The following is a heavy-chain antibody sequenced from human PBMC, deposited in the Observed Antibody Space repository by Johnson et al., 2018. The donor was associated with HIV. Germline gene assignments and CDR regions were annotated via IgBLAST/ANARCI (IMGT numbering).Heavy chain of an antibody. J-gene: IGHJ3*02. Sequence: WVSGISWNGGRTVYAASVKGRFTISRDNTKNSLYLQMNSLRGEDTALYYCARDVKYYDTSGYHSAAFDIWGQGTLVIVSS. CDR2: ISWNGGRT. D-gene: IGHD3-22*01. CDR3: ARDVKYYDTSGYHSAAFDI. V-gene: IGHV3-20*03.